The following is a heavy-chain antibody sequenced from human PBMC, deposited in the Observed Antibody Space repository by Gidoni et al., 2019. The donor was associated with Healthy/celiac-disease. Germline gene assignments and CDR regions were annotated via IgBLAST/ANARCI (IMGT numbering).Heavy chain of an antibody. V-gene: IGHV4-39*07. Sequence: QLQLQESGPGLVKPSETLSLTCTVSGGSISSSSYYWGWIRQPPGKGLEWIGSIYYSGSTYYNPSLKSRVTISVDTSKNQFSLKLSSVTAADTAVYYCARAVYYDYVWGSYRQTYYFDYWGQGTLVTVSS. J-gene: IGHJ4*02. CDR2: IYYSGST. D-gene: IGHD3-16*02. CDR3: ARAVYYDYVWGSYRQTYYFDY. CDR1: GGSISSSSYY.